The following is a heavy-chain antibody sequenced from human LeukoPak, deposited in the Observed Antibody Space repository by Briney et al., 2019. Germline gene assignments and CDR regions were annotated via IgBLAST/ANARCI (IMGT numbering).Heavy chain of an antibody. J-gene: IGHJ4*02. CDR1: GGSFSGYY. CDR3: ASRTVRWLRRGGLDY. Sequence: SETLSLTCAVYGGSFSGYYWSWIRQPPGKGLEWIGEINHSGSTNYNPSLKSRVTISVDTSKNQFSLKLSSVTAADTAVYYCASRTVRWLRRGGLDYWGQGTLVTVSS. CDR2: INHSGST. V-gene: IGHV4-34*01. D-gene: IGHD5-12*01.